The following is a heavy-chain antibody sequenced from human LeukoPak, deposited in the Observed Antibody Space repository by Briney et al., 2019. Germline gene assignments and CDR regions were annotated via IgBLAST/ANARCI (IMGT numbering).Heavy chain of an antibody. D-gene: IGHD3-22*01. Sequence: GGSLRLSCAASGFTFSSYSMNWVRQAPGKGLEWVSSISSSSSYIYYADSVKGRFTISRDNAKNSLYLQMNSPRAEDTAVYYCAIPYYYDSSGYRFDYWGQGTLVTVSS. V-gene: IGHV3-21*01. J-gene: IGHJ4*02. CDR3: AIPYYYDSSGYRFDY. CDR2: ISSSSSYI. CDR1: GFTFSSYS.